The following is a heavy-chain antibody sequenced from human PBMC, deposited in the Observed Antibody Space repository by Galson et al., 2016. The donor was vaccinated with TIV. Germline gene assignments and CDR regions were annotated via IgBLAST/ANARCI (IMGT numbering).Heavy chain of an antibody. CDR3: VRDICTSVDCDPFDY. CDR2: LRYNGNGN. D-gene: IGHD2-8*02. J-gene: IGHJ4*02. CDR1: GFSITNYG. Sequence: SLRLSCAASGFSITNYGIHWVRQSPGRGLEAVGILRYNGNGNYYLESVKGRFTMSRDTSKNTVYLEMNSLRTEDTAVYYCVRDICTSVDCDPFDYWGQGTQVTVSS. V-gene: IGHV3-30*19.